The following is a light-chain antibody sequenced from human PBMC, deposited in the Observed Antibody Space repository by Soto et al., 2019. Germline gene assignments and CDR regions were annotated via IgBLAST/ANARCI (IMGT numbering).Light chain of an antibody. CDR1: ESVSGSY. Sequence: ALTQSPGTMSLSPGERAALSCRASESVSGSYIAWYQQKVGQSPRLLLYGASNRATGIPDRFSGSVSGTDGTITISSLQQEDGSVYYCQQSNNWTRTFGQGTKVDIK. V-gene: IGKV3-20*01. CDR2: GAS. J-gene: IGKJ1*01. CDR3: QQSNNWTRT.